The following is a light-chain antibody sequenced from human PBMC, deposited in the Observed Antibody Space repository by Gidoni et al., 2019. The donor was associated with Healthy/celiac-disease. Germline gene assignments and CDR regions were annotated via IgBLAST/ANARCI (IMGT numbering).Light chain of an antibody. CDR2: WAS. V-gene: IGKV4-1*01. J-gene: IGKJ4*01. CDR1: QSVLYSSNNKNY. CDR3: QQYYNTPLT. Sequence: DIVLTQFPDSLAVSLGERDTINCKSSQSVLYSSNNKNYLAWYQQKPGQPPKLLIYWASTRESGVPDRFSGSGSGTDFTLTISSLQDEDVAVCYCQQYYNTPLTFGGGTKVEIK.